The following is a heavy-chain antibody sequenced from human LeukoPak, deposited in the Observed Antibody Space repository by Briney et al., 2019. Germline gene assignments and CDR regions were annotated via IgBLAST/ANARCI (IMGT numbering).Heavy chain of an antibody. CDR1: GSSISSCSYY. V-gene: IGHV4-39*07. J-gene: IGHJ4*02. Sequence: SATLFPTSTVSGSSISSCSYYWGWIRQPPLKWPEWIESIYYSASNYYYSYLQSPVTISVDTSKPRFSLKLRSVTAADTALYYGARVILSIVGPSAFDYWGQGTLVTVSS. CDR3: ARVILSIVGPSAFDY. D-gene: IGHD2-15*01. CDR2: IYYSASN.